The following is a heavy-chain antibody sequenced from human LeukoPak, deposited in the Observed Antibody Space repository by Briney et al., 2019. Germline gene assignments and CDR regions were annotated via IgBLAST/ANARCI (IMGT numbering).Heavy chain of an antibody. V-gene: IGHV4-39*01. CDR3: ARHRICSSTSCYGPGWFDP. J-gene: IGHJ5*02. D-gene: IGHD2-2*01. CDR1: GGSISSSSYY. Sequence: PSETLSLTCTVSGGSISSSSYYWGWIRQPPGKGLEWIGSIYYSGSTYYNPSLKSRVTISVDTSKNQFSLKLSSVTAADTAVYYCARHRICSSTSCYGPGWFDPWGQGTLVTVSS. CDR2: IYYSGST.